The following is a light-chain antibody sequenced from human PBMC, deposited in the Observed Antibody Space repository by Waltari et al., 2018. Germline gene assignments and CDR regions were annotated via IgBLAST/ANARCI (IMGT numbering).Light chain of an antibody. J-gene: IGLJ3*02. V-gene: IGLV6-57*03. Sequence: NFMLTQPHSVSESPGKTVIISCTRSSGRIASTFVPWYQQRPGSAPTPVIFEDNERPPGVPDRFSGSIDSSSNSASLTISGLRTEDEADYYCQSYDTTTHWVFGGGTKLTVL. CDR3: QSYDTTTHWV. CDR2: EDN. CDR1: SGRIASTF.